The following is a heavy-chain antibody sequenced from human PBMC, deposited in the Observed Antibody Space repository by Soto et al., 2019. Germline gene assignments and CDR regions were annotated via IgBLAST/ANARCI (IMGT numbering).Heavy chain of an antibody. CDR2: ISGSGGST. D-gene: IGHD3-10*01. Sequence: GGSLRLSCAASGFTFSSYAMSWVRQAPGKGLEWVSAISGSGGSTYYADSVKGRFTISRDNSKNTLYLQMNSLRAEDTAVYYCAKTLYGSGRSVNYFDYWGQGTLVTVSS. CDR3: AKTLYGSGRSVNYFDY. V-gene: IGHV3-23*01. CDR1: GFTFSSYA. J-gene: IGHJ4*02.